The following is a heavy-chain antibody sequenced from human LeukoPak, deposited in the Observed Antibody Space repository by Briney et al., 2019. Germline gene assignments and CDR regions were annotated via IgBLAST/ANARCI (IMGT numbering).Heavy chain of an antibody. D-gene: IGHD2-21*02. V-gene: IGHV3-13*01. J-gene: IGHJ4*02. CDR2: IGTVGDT. CDR1: GFTFSNYD. CDR3: ARIGAPGHCGGDCYSGDY. Sequence: GGSLRLSCAASGFTFSNYDMHWVRQAAGKGLEWVSAIGTVGDTYYLGSVKGRFIISRENAENTLYLQMNSLGAGDTAVYYCARIGAPGHCGGDCYSGDYWGQGTLVTVSS.